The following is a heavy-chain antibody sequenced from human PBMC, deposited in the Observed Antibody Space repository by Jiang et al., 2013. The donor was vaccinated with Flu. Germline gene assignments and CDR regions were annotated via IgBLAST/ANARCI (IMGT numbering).Heavy chain of an antibody. CDR1: GDSVSRNSAA. CDR2: TLNTSKGYS. J-gene: IGHJ4*02. V-gene: IGHV6-1*01. Sequence: GPGLVKPSQTLSLTCAISGDSVSRNSAAWNWIRQSPWRGLEWLGRTLNTSKGYSDYAVSVKSRIIINPDISKNQFSLQVNSVTPEDTALYFYARENGKYYFDYWGQGTLVTVSS. CDR3: ARENGKYYFDY. D-gene: IGHD1-26*01.